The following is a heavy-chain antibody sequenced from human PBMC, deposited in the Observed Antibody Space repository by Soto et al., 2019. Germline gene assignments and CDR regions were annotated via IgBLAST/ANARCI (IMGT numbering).Heavy chain of an antibody. V-gene: IGHV1-18*01. CDR3: SLAKRELHAATLTHHYSLNV. J-gene: IGHJ6*02. D-gene: IGHD1-7*01. CDR1: GYTFISYG. Sequence: ASVKVSCKASGYTFISYGISWVRQAPGRGLEWMGWISAYNGNTNYAQKFQGRVTVSTDTSTSTAYMELKSLRAVDTAVYYCSLAKRELHAATLTHHYSLNVCG. CDR2: ISAYNGNT.